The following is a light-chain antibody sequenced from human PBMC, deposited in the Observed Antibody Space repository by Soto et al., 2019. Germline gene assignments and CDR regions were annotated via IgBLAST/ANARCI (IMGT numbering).Light chain of an antibody. J-gene: IGKJ2*01. CDR2: DAS. CDR3: QQRSNWPPKYT. Sequence: EIVLTQSPATLSLSPGERATLSCRASQSVSSYLAWYQQKPGQAPRLLIYDASNRATGIPARFSGSGSVTDFTLTISSLYPEDVSVYYCQQRSNWPPKYTFGQGTKREI. V-gene: IGKV3-11*01. CDR1: QSVSSY.